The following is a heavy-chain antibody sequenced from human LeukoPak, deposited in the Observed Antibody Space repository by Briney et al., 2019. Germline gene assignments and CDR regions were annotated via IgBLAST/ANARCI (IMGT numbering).Heavy chain of an antibody. V-gene: IGHV3-23*01. CDR1: GFTFSSYA. Sequence: GGSLRLSCAASGFTFSSYAMSWVRQAPGKGPEWVSAISGSGGSTYYADSVKGRFTISRDNSKNTLYLQMNSLRAEDTAVYYCAKDNAFYYGSGSYYIWWGQGTLVTVSS. J-gene: IGHJ4*02. D-gene: IGHD3-10*01. CDR3: AKDNAFYYGSGSYYIW. CDR2: ISGSGGST.